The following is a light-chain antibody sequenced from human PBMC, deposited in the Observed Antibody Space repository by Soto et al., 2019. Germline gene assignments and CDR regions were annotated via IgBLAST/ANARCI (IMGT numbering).Light chain of an antibody. CDR3: QQSDSVPNT. CDR1: QSISSY. CDR2: AAS. J-gene: IGKJ5*01. V-gene: IGKV1-39*01. Sequence: DIQMTQSPSSLSASVGDRVTITCRASQSISSYLNWYQQKPGTAPKLLIYAASSLQSGVPSRFSGSGSGTDFTLTINSLQPDDFATYYCQQSDSVPNTFGQGTRVEIK.